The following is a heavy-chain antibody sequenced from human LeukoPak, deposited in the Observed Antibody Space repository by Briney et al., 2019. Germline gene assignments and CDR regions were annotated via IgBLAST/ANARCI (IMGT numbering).Heavy chain of an antibody. Sequence: GGSLRLSCAASGFIFSHHGMHWVRQAPGKGLEWVAVIWSDATNRFYPDSVKGRFTISRDNSQNTVFLQMNSLRVKDTAIYYCARDAQRGFDYSNSLKNWGHGTLVTVSS. J-gene: IGHJ4*01. D-gene: IGHD4-11*01. CDR3: ARDAQRGFDYSNSLKN. CDR2: IWSDATNR. CDR1: GFIFSHHG. V-gene: IGHV3-33*01.